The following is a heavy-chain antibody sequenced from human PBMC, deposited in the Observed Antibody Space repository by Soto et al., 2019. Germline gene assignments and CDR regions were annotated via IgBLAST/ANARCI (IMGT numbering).Heavy chain of an antibody. D-gene: IGHD2-15*01. Sequence: KPSETLSLTCAVYGGSFSGYYWSWIRQPPGKGLEWIGEINHSGSTNYNPSLKSRVTISVDTSKNQFSLKLSSVTAADTAVYYCASRLLRGRGYCSGGSCYGPVGYWGQGTLVTVSS. J-gene: IGHJ4*02. V-gene: IGHV4-34*01. CDR3: ASRLLRGRGYCSGGSCYGPVGY. CDR1: GGSFSGYY. CDR2: INHSGST.